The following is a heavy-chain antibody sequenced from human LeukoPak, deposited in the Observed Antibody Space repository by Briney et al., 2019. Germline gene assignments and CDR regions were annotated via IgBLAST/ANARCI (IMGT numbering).Heavy chain of an antibody. D-gene: IGHD2-15*01. CDR3: ARDGSLAVVEAFDI. V-gene: IGHV1-2*02. CDR1: GYTFTGYY. J-gene: IGHJ3*02. Sequence: PSVKVSCKASGYTFTGYYMHWVRQAPGQGHEWMGWINPNSGGTNYAQKFQGRVTMTRDTSISTAYMELSRLRSDDTAVYYCARDGSLAVVEAFDIWGQGTMVTVSS. CDR2: INPNSGGT.